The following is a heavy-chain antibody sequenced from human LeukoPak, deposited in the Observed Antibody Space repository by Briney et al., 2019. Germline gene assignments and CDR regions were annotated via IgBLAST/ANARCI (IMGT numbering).Heavy chain of an antibody. J-gene: IGHJ4*02. V-gene: IGHV6-1*01. Sequence: KQSQTLSLTCAISGDSVSSNSAAWNWIRQSPSRGLEWLGRTYYRSKWYYDYAVAVKSRISINPDTSKNQFSLQLSSATPEDTAVYYCARDPVGGSTIFDYWGQGTLVTVSS. CDR3: ARDPVGGSTIFDY. D-gene: IGHD1-26*01. CDR1: GDSVSSNSAA. CDR2: TYYRSKWYY.